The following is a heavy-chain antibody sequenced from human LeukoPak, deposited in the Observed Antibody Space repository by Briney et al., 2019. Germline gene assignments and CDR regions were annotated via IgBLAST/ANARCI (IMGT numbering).Heavy chain of an antibody. CDR3: ARGNVAVARNLIDF. D-gene: IGHD6-19*01. J-gene: IGHJ4*02. CDR2: TLCDGSST. CDR1: GFTFNIYP. Sequence: PGGSLRLSCAASGFTFNIYPMHWVRQAPGEGPEWVAVTLCDGSSTDYADSVKGRFTMSRDNAKNTLYLQMNSLRPEDTGIYYCARGNVAVARNLIDFWGQGTLVTVSS. V-gene: IGHV3-30*04.